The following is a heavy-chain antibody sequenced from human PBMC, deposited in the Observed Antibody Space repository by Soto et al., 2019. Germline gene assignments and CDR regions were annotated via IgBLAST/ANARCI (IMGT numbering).Heavy chain of an antibody. V-gene: IGHV5-51*01. Sequence: GESLKISCKAFGYSFTTDCIGWVRQMPGKVLEWMGIIYPDDSDPRYSPSFQGQVTLSAEKSISPAYLQWSRLKASDTALFLLSSYWHSYSSNYFRGMDVWGQGXTVTVSS. CDR3: SSYWHSYSSNYFRGMDV. CDR2: IYPDDSDP. CDR1: GYSFTTDC. J-gene: IGHJ6*02. D-gene: IGHD5-18*01.